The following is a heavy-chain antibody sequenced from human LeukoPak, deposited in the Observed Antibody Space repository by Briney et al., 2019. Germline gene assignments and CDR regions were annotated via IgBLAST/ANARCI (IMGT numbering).Heavy chain of an antibody. Sequence: PGGSLRLSCTASGFTFGDYAMSWVRQAPGKGLEWVGFIRSKAYGGTTEYAASVKGRITISRDDSKSIVYLQLNSLKTEDTAVYCCTRDGPEVDYWGQGTLVTVSS. CDR3: TRDGPEVDY. CDR2: IRSKAYGGTT. J-gene: IGHJ4*02. V-gene: IGHV3-49*04. CDR1: GFTFGDYA.